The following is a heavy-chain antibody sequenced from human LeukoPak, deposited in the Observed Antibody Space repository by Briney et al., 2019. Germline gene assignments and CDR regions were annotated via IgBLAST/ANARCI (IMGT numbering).Heavy chain of an antibody. Sequence: ASVKVSCKASGYTFTSYGISWVRQAPGQGLEWMGWISAYNGNTNYAQKLQGRVTMTTDTSTSTAYMELRGLRSDDTAVYYCARDTGELVVTASPFDPWGQGTLVTVSS. J-gene: IGHJ5*02. CDR3: ARDTGELVVTASPFDP. CDR2: ISAYNGNT. V-gene: IGHV1-18*01. CDR1: GYTFTSYG. D-gene: IGHD2-21*02.